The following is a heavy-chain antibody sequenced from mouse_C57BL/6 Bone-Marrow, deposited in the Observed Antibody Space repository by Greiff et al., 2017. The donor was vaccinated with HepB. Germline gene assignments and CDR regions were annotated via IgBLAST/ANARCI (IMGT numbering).Heavy chain of an antibody. CDR1: GYTFTSYG. D-gene: IGHD1-1*01. CDR3: ARPHYGSSYGNY. Sequence: VKLQQSGAELARPGASVKLSCKASGYTFTSYGISWVKQRTGQGLEWIGEIYPRSGNTYYNEKFKGKATLTADKSSSTAYMELRSLTSEDSAVYFCARPHYGSSYGNYWGQGTTLTVSS. J-gene: IGHJ2*01. V-gene: IGHV1-81*01. CDR2: IYPRSGNT.